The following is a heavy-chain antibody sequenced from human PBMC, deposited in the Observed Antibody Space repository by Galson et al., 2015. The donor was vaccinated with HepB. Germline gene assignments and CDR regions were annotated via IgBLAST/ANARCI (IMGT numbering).Heavy chain of an antibody. V-gene: IGHV1-46*01. Sequence: SVKVSCKASGYTFTSYYMHWVRQAPGQGLEWMGIINPSGGSTSYAQKFQGRVTMTRDTSTSTVYMELSSLRSEDTAVYYCARGDYYDFWSGYYTYGMDVWGQGTTVTVSS. J-gene: IGHJ6*02. CDR1: GYTFTSYY. CDR2: INPSGGST. CDR3: ARGDYYDFWSGYYTYGMDV. D-gene: IGHD3-3*01.